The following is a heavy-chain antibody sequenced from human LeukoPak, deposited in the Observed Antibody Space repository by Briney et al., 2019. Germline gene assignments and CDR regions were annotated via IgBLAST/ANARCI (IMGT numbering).Heavy chain of an antibody. J-gene: IGHJ4*02. D-gene: IGHD5-24*01. Sequence: SETLSLTCTVSGGSISSSSYYWGWIRQPPGKGLEWIGSIYYSGSTYYNPSLKSRVTISVDTSKNQFSLKLSSVTAADTAVYYCARDAGDARSNYFDYWGQGTLVTVSS. CDR3: ARDAGDARSNYFDY. CDR2: IYYSGST. CDR1: GGSISSSSYY. V-gene: IGHV4-39*02.